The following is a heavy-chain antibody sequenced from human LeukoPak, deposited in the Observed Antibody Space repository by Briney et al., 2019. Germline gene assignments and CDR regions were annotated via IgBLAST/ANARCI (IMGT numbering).Heavy chain of an antibody. D-gene: IGHD3-10*01. Sequence: PGGSLRLSCAASGFTFSSYAMHWVRQAPAKGLEWVAVISYYGSNKYYSDSVKGRFTISRDNSKNTLYLQMNSLRAEDTAVYYCASDPPSDYYGSGSPQPAFDIWGQGTMVTVSS. CDR2: ISYYGSNK. J-gene: IGHJ3*02. CDR1: GFTFSSYA. V-gene: IGHV3-30-3*01. CDR3: ASDPPSDYYGSGSPQPAFDI.